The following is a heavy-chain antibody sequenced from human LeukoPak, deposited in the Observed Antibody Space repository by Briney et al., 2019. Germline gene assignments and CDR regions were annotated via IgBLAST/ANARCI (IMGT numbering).Heavy chain of an antibody. J-gene: IGHJ4*02. CDR2: ISGSGGST. CDR1: GFTFSSYA. D-gene: IGHD3-3*01. V-gene: IGHV3-23*01. Sequence: GGSLRLSCAASGFTFSSYAMSWVCQAPGKGLEWVSAISGSGGSTYYADSVKGRFTISRDNSKNTLYLQMNSLRAEDTAVYYCAKSPSDFWSGYPLDYWGQGTLVTVSS. CDR3: AKSPSDFWSGYPLDY.